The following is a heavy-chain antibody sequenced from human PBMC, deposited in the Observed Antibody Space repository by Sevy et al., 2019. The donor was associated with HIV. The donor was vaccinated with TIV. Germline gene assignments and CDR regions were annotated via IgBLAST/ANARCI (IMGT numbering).Heavy chain of an antibody. CDR3: ARDRGIAAAGKGLPLDY. V-gene: IGHV1-69*13. J-gene: IGHJ4*02. Sequence: ASVKVSGKASGGTFSSDAISWLRQAPGQGPEWMGGIIPIFGTTNYAQKFQGRVTIIADRSTNTAYMELSSLRSEDTAVYYCARDRGIAAAGKGLPLDYWGQGTLVTVSS. CDR1: GGTFSSDA. D-gene: IGHD6-13*01. CDR2: IIPIFGTT.